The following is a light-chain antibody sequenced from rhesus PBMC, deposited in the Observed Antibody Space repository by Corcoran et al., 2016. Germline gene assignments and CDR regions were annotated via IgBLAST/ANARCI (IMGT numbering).Light chain of an antibody. J-gene: IGKJ4*01. V-gene: IGKV1-46*01. Sequence: DIQMTQSPSSPSASVGDTVTITCRASQSFSSSLAWYQQKPGKAPKLLIYSASRLQSGVPSRISGSKSGTDFTLTISRLQTEDIASYYCRQYYSDPLAFGGGTKVEI. CDR1: QSFSSS. CDR2: SAS. CDR3: RQYYSDPLA.